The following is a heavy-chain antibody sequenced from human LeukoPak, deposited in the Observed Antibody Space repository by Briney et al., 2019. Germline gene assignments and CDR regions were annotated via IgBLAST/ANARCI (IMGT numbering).Heavy chain of an antibody. V-gene: IGHV4-39*01. D-gene: IGHD2-2*01. CDR3: ARLRSTSRDAFDI. J-gene: IGHJ3*02. CDR1: GGSISSSSHY. Sequence: SETLSLTCTVSGGSISSSSHYWGWMRQPPGKGLEWIGSIYYIGSTYYNASLKSRVTISVDTSKNQFSLKLSSVTAADTAVYYCARLRSTSRDAFDIWGQGTMVTVSS. CDR2: IYYIGST.